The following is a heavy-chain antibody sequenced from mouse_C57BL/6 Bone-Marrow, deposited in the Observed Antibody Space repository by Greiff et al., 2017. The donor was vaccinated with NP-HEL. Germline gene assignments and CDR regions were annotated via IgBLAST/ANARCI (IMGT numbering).Heavy chain of an antibody. CDR3: ARDAEGRDFDV. CDR1: GFTFSDFY. Sequence: EVMLVESGGGLVQSGRSLRLSCATSGFTFSDFYMEWVRQAPGKGLEWIAASRNKANDFTTEYSASVKGRFIVSKDTSQSSLYLQRNALRAEDTANYYCARDAEGRDFDVWGTGTTVTVSS. V-gene: IGHV7-1*01. CDR2: SRNKANDFTT. J-gene: IGHJ1*03.